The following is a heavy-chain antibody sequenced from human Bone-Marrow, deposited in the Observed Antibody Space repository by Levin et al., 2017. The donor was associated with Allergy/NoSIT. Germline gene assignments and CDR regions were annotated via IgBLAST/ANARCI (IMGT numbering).Heavy chain of an antibody. V-gene: IGHV3-69-1*02. J-gene: IGHJ3*02. CDR1: GLSFRDYY. D-gene: IGHD2-2*01. CDR3: ASRGYCSTTRCPTDGNWNVGQGFDI. CDR2: ISTDGSTT. Sequence: PGESLKISCTAPGLSFRDYYMNWVRQAPGKGLEWVSSISTDGSTTFYADSMKGRVTISRDNAKNSLYLQMNSLRAEDTAVYYCASRGYCSTTRCPTDGNWNVGQGFDIWGQGTMVTVSS.